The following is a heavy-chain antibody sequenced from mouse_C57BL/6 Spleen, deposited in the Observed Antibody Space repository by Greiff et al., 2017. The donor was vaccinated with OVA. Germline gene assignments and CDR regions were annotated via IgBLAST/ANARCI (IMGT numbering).Heavy chain of an antibody. Sequence: VQLKESGAELVRPGASVKLSCTASGFNIKDYYMHWVKQRPELGLEWIGRIDPEDGDTEYAPKLQGKATMTADTSSNTAYLQLSSLTSEDTAVYYCTTSPVYYGSSLDYWGQGTTLTVSS. D-gene: IGHD1-1*01. CDR2: IDPEDGDT. V-gene: IGHV14-1*01. CDR1: GFNIKDYY. J-gene: IGHJ2*01. CDR3: TTSPVYYGSSLDY.